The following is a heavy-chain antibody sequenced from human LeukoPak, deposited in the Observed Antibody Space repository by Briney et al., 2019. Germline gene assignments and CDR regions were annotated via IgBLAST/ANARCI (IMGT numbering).Heavy chain of an antibody. CDR3: AKKGDYYDSSGYRQYFQH. Sequence: GGSLRLSCAASGFTFGSYGMHWVRQAPGKGLEWVAVIWYDGSNKYYADSVKGRFTISRDNSKNTLYLQMNSLRAEDTAVYYCAKKGDYYDSSGYRQYFQHWGQGTLVTVSS. CDR2: IWYDGSNK. J-gene: IGHJ1*01. CDR1: GFTFGSYG. D-gene: IGHD3-22*01. V-gene: IGHV3-33*06.